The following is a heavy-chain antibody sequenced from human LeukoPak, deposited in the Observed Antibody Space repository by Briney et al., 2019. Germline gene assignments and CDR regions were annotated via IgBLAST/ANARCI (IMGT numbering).Heavy chain of an antibody. V-gene: IGHV4-39*01. CDR3: ASGSSFGVITFWFDP. J-gene: IGHJ5*02. CDR1: GGSISSSSYY. D-gene: IGHD3-22*01. Sequence: SETLSLTCTVSGGSISSSSYYWGWIRQTPGKGLEWIGSIYYSGSTYYNPSLKSRVTISVDTSKNQFSLKLSSVTAADTAVYYCASGSSFGVITFWFDPWGQGTLVTVSS. CDR2: IYYSGST.